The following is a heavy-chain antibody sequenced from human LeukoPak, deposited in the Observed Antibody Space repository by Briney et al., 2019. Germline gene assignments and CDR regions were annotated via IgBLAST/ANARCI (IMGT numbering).Heavy chain of an antibody. D-gene: IGHD3-22*01. Sequence: SETLSLTCAVSGGSISSYYWTWIRQPPGEGLEWIGYIHYTGSTNYNTSLESRVSISVDTSKKYFSLKLRSVTAADTAVYYCARVDDTSGIDYWGQGTLVTVSS. CDR2: IHYTGST. V-gene: IGHV4-59*01. CDR1: GGSISSYY. CDR3: ARVDDTSGIDY. J-gene: IGHJ4*02.